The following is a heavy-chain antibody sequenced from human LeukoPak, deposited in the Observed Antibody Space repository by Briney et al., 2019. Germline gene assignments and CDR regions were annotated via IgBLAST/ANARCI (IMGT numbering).Heavy chain of an antibody. D-gene: IGHD3-9*01. Sequence: GGSLRLSCAASEFTFSNYVMSWVRQAPGKGLEWVSTISGSGGSTYYADSVKGRFTISRDNAKNSLYLQMNSLRAEDTAVYYCARTYYDILTSYNPYFDYWGQGTLVTVSS. CDR1: EFTFSNYV. CDR3: ARTYYDILTSYNPYFDY. CDR2: ISGSGGST. J-gene: IGHJ4*02. V-gene: IGHV3-23*01.